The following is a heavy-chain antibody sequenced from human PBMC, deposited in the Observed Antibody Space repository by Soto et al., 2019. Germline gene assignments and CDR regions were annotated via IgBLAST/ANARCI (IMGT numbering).Heavy chain of an antibody. V-gene: IGHV4-34*01. CDR2: INHIGST. J-gene: IGHJ6*02. CDR1: GGSFRGYY. D-gene: IGHD3-3*01. Sequence: QVQLQQWGAGLLKPSETLSLTFAVYGGSFRGYYWSWIRQPPGKGLEWIGEINHIGSTNYNPSLKSRVTISVYTSKNQFSLKLSSVTAEDTAVYYCARGAHSAPHGVEWLLHYYYYGMDVWGQGTTVTVSS. CDR3: ARGAHSAPHGVEWLLHYYYYGMDV.